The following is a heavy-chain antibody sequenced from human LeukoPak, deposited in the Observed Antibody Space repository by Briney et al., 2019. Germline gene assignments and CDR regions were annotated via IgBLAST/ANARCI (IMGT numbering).Heavy chain of an antibody. D-gene: IGHD5-12*01. J-gene: IGHJ4*02. CDR1: GFTFTTHW. CDR3: ARGKYGGYFIDY. V-gene: IGHV3-74*01. Sequence: GGSLRLSCGASGFTFTTHWIHWVRQAPGKGLVWVSRIKPDGSDTNYADSVKGRFTISRDNAKNTVYLQMNSLRAEDTAVYYCARGKYGGYFIDYWGQGTLATVSS. CDR2: IKPDGSDT.